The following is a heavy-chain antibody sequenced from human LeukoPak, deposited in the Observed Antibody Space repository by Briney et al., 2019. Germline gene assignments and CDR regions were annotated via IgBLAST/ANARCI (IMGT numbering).Heavy chain of an antibody. CDR2: INHNGNVN. CDR1: GFTFSSYW. V-gene: IGHV3-7*01. D-gene: IGHD1-26*01. CDR3: ARDKIVGATNFDY. J-gene: IGHJ4*02. Sequence: GGSLRLSCAASGFTFSSYWMNWARQAPGKGLEWVASINHNGNVNYYVDSVKGRFTISRDNAKNSLYLQMNSLRAEGTAVYYCARDKIVGATNFDYWGQGTLVTVSS.